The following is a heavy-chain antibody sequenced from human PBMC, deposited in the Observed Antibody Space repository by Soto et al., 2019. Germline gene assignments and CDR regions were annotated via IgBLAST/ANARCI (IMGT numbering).Heavy chain of an antibody. V-gene: IGHV3-23*01. CDR3: AKPQVYYGGDGLYNFDS. CDR1: GFTFSSYV. Sequence: EVHLLESGGDLVQPGGSLRLSCAASGFTFSSYVMSWVRQGPEKGLEWVSSISGFGSPTYYADSVRGRFTISRDNSKNTLYLQMDSLRTEDTAVYFCAKPQVYYGGDGLYNFDSWGQGTLVTVSS. CDR2: ISGFGSPT. J-gene: IGHJ4*02. D-gene: IGHD2-21*02.